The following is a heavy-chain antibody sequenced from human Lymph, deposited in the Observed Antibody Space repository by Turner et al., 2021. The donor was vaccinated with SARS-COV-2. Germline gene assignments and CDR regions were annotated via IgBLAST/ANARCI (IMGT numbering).Heavy chain of an antibody. Sequence: QVQLVESGGGVVQPGRSLRLSCAASGFTFSSYGMHWVRQAPGKGLEWVAVISNDGSNKYYADSVEGRFTISRDNSKNTLYLQMNSLRAEDTAVYYCAKARDGYNFFTIDYWGQGTLVTVSS. CDR1: GFTFSSYG. CDR3: AKARDGYNFFTIDY. V-gene: IGHV3-30*18. CDR2: ISNDGSNK. D-gene: IGHD5-12*01. J-gene: IGHJ4*02.